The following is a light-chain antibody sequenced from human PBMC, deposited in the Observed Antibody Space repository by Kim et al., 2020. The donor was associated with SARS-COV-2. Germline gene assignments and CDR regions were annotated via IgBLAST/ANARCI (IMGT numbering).Light chain of an antibody. V-gene: IGKV4-1*01. J-gene: IGKJ5*01. CDR1: QSVLSSSNNKNY. Sequence: IVMTQSPDSLAVSLGERATINCKSSQSVLSSSNNKNYLVWYRQKPGQPPKQLIYWASTRESGVPDRFSGSGSGTDFTLTISSLQAEDVAVYYCQQYYSTPLTFGQGTRLEIK. CDR3: QQYYSTPLT. CDR2: WAS.